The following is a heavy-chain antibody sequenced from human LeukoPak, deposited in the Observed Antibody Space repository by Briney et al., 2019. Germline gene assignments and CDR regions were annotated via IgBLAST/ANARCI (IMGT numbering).Heavy chain of an antibody. D-gene: IGHD4-11*01. CDR2: ISGSGDNT. CDR1: GFTFSSYA. J-gene: IGHJ4*02. CDR3: VRSAFLTTEFYFDY. Sequence: GGSLRLSCAASGFTFSSYAMSWVRQAPGKGLEWVSGISGSGDNTYYADAVKGRFTISRDNAKNTLYLQMNSLRAEDTAVYYCVRSAFLTTEFYFDYWGQGTLVTVSS. V-gene: IGHV3-23*01.